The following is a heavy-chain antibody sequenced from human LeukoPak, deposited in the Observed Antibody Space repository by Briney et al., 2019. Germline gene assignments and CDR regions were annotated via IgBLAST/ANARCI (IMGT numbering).Heavy chain of an antibody. CDR2: INPSGGST. CDR3: ARTAARRFDY. V-gene: IGHV1-46*01. Sequence: ASVKVSCKASGYTFTSYYMHWVRQAPGQGLEWMGIINPSGGSTSYAQKFQGRVTMTRDASTSTVYMELSSLRSDDTAVYYCARTAARRFDYWGQGTLVTVSS. CDR1: GYTFTSYY. D-gene: IGHD6-6*01. J-gene: IGHJ4*02.